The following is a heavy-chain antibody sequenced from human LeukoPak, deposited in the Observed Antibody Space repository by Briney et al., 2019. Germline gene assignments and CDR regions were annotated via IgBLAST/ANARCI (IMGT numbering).Heavy chain of an antibody. D-gene: IGHD2/OR15-2a*01. J-gene: IGHJ2*01. Sequence: GGSVRLSCAASGIVFSGSAMHWVRQASGKGLEWVGRIRNKANFYATAYSASVKGRFTISRDDSNNAAYLQMNSLKAEDTALYNCVSHVETPIVKYWYFYGWGRGSLVTVSS. CDR1: GIVFSGSA. V-gene: IGHV3-73*01. CDR3: VSHVETPIVKYWYFYG. CDR2: IRNKANFYAT.